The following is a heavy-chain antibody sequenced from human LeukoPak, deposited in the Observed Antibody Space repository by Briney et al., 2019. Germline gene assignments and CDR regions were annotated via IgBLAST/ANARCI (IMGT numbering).Heavy chain of an antibody. Sequence: ASVKVSCKASGYTFTGYYMRWVRQAPGQGLEWMGWINPNSGGTNYAQKFQGRVTMTRDTSISTAYMELSRLRSDDTAVYYCARGPAKWELLDFDYWGQGTLVTVSS. CDR2: INPNSGGT. V-gene: IGHV1-2*02. CDR3: ARGPAKWELLDFDY. D-gene: IGHD1-26*01. J-gene: IGHJ4*02. CDR1: GYTFTGYY.